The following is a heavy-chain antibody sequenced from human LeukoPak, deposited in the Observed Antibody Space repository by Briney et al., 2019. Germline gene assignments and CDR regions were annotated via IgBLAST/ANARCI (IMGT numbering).Heavy chain of an antibody. CDR2: VWYDGDNK. Sequence: GGSLRLSCAASGFTFSSYGMHWVRQAPGKGLEWVAVVWYDGDNKFYADSVKGRFTISRDNSKNTLYLQMNSLRAEDTAIYYCARDGGVAAYYFDYWGQETLVTVSS. CDR1: GFTFSSYG. J-gene: IGHJ4*02. CDR3: ARDGGVAAYYFDY. D-gene: IGHD2-15*01. V-gene: IGHV3-33*01.